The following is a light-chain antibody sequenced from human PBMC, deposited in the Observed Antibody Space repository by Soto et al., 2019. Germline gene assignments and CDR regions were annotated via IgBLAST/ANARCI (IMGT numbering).Light chain of an antibody. CDR1: QSISSW. Sequence: DIQMSQSPSTLSASIGDRGTITCRARQSISSWLASYQQKPGKAPKLLIYDDFNWESWVPSRFSGSGSETEFTLTISSLQPDDVATYYCQQYNTFWTFGQGTKGDIK. V-gene: IGKV1-5*01. CDR2: DDF. J-gene: IGKJ1*01. CDR3: QQYNTFWT.